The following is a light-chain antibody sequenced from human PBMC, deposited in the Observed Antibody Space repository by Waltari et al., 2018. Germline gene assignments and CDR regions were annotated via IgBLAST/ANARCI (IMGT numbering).Light chain of an antibody. J-gene: IGKJ1*01. Sequence: EIVLTQSPATLSLSPGERATLSCRASDTVGTYLMWYHQRPGQSPRLLIHGSDRATGVPARFRGSGSGTDFTLTISSLEPEDIGIYYCQQRSDWPGTFGQGTRLEI. CDR3: QQRSDWPGT. CDR1: DTVGTY. V-gene: IGKV3-11*01. CDR2: HGS.